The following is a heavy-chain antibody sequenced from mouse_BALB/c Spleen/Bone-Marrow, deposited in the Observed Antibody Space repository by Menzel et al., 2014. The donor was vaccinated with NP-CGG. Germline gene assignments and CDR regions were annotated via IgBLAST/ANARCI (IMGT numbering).Heavy chain of an antibody. D-gene: IGHD2-1*01. J-gene: IGHJ1*01. CDR1: GYTFSGYW. CDR3: ARRYGKGWYFDV. Sequence: VKLVESGAELMKPGASVKISCKATGYTFSGYWIEWVKQRPGHGLEWIGEILPGRVSNKYNEKFKGKVTFIADTSSNTASMQLSSLTSEDSAVYYCARRYGKGWYFDVWGAGTTVTVSS. CDR2: ILPGRVSN. V-gene: IGHV1-9*01.